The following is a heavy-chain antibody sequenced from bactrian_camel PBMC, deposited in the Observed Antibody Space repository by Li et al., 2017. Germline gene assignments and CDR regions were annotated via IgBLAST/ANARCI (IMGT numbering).Heavy chain of an antibody. CDR1: GFALNRGC. V-gene: IGHV3S44*01. CDR2: LIVRDGRS. Sequence: VQLVESGGGSVQAGGSLRLSCAVSGFALNRGCLGWVRQAPGKEREGVALIVRDGRSNVAESLKGRFTISQDKSKNTLYLLMNSLKPEDTAMYHCAADRVPTTRRLLARAYNHWGQGTQVTVS. CDR3: AADRVPTTRRLLARAYNH. J-gene: IGHJ4*01. D-gene: IGHD7*01.